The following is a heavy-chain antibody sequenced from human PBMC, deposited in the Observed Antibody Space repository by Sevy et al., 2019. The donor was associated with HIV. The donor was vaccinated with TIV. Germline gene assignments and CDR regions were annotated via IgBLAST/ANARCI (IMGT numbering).Heavy chain of an antibody. CDR1: GFTFSSYS. Sequence: GGSLRLSCAASGFTFSSYSMNWVRQAPGKGLEWVSYIGSSSSTIYYADSVKGRFTISRDNAKNSLYLQMNSLRAEDTAVYYCARDGTGTTLYYYGMDVWGQGTTVTVSS. V-gene: IGHV3-48*01. J-gene: IGHJ6*02. CDR2: IGSSSSTI. CDR3: ARDGTGTTLYYYGMDV. D-gene: IGHD1-7*01.